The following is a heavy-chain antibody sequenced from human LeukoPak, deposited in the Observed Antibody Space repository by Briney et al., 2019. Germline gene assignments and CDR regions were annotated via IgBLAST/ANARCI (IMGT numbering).Heavy chain of an antibody. V-gene: IGHV3-71*01. CDR1: GFTFSTYW. D-gene: IGHD3-10*01. CDR2: TKNKTNRGTT. CDR3: AKDGIEWFGELENR. Sequence: GGSLRLSCAASGFTFSTYWMHWVRQVPGKGLEWVGFTKNKTNRGTTEYAASVKGRSTISRADSKSIAYLQMNSLRAEDTAVYYCAKDGIEWFGELENRWGQGTLVTVSS. J-gene: IGHJ5*02.